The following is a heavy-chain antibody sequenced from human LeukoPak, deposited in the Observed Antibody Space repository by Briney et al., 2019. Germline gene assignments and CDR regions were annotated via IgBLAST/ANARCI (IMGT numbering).Heavy chain of an antibody. CDR1: GFTFSSYG. V-gene: IGHV3-30*02. CDR3: ATGYSGSYGRFDY. CDR2: IRYDGSNK. D-gene: IGHD1-26*01. J-gene: IGHJ4*02. Sequence: GGSLRLSCAASGFTFSSYGMHWVRQAPGKGLEWVAFIRYDGSNKYYADSVKGRFTISRDNSKNTLYLQMNSLRAEDTAVYYCATGYSGSYGRFDYWGQGTLVTVSS.